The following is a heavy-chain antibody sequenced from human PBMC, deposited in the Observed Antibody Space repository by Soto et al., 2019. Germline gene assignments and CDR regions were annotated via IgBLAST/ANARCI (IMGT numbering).Heavy chain of an antibody. D-gene: IGHD1-20*01. CDR1: GFTFSSYG. CDR2: IWYDGSNK. Sequence: QVQLVESGGGVVQPGRSLRLSCAASGFTFSSYGMHWVRQAPGKGLEWVGVIWYDGSNKYYADSVKGRFTISRDNSKNTLYLQMNSLRAEDTAVYYCARDRYNWNTAAWSLLSGAFDYWGQGTLVTVSS. J-gene: IGHJ4*02. CDR3: ARDRYNWNTAAWSLLSGAFDY. V-gene: IGHV3-33*01.